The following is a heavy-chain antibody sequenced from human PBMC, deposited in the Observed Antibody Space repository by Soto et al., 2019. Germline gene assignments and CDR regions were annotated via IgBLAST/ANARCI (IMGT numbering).Heavy chain of an antibody. V-gene: IGHV3-7*05. D-gene: IGHD3-3*01. Sequence: GGSLRLSCAASGFTFSSYWMSWVRQAPGKGLEWVANIKQDGSEKYYVDSVKGRFTISRDNAKNSLYLQMNSLRAEDTAVYYCARQRITIFGVVIPNWFDPWGQGTLVTVSS. CDR1: GFTFSSYW. J-gene: IGHJ5*02. CDR3: ARQRITIFGVVIPNWFDP. CDR2: IKQDGSEK.